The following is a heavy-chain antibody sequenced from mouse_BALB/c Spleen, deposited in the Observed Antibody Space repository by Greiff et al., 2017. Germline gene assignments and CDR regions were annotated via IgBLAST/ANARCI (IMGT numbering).Heavy chain of an antibody. CDR1: GFNIKDYY. J-gene: IGHJ1*01. CDR3: NVYGKDWYFDV. D-gene: IGHD2-1*01. CDR2: IDPENGDT. V-gene: IGHV14-4*02. Sequence: EVKLMESGAELVRSGASVKLSCTASGFNIKDYYMHWVKQRPEQGLEWIGWIDPENGDTEYALKFQGKATMTADTSSNTAYLQLSSLTSEDTAVYYCNVYGKDWYFDVWGAGTTVTVSS.